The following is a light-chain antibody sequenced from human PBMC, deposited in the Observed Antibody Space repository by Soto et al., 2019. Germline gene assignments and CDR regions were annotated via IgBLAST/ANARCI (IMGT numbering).Light chain of an antibody. CDR3: SSYIDSTTFYV. CDR2: HVT. Sequence: QSALTQPASVSGSPGQSITISCTGTSSDIGHYDYVSWYQQHPGKAPKLMIYHVTYRPSGVSNRYSGSKSGNSASLTISGLQADDEAIYYCSSYIDSTTFYVFGTGTKVTVL. CDR1: SSDIGHYDY. V-gene: IGLV2-14*03. J-gene: IGLJ1*01.